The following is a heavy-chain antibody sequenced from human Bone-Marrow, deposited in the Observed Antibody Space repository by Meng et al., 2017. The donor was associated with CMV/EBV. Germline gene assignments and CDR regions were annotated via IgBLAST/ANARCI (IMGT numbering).Heavy chain of an antibody. V-gene: IGHV4-39*01. CDR2: SYYSGST. D-gene: IGHD6-13*01. Sequence: SETLSLTCTVSGGSISSSSYYWGWIRQPPGKGLEWIGSSYYSGSTYYNPSLKSRVTLSVDTSKTQFTLKQSSVTAATTAVYYGARTFSSSCASEGSDYFDYWGQGTRVTGSS. CDR3: ARTFSSSCASEGSDYFDY. J-gene: IGHJ4*02. CDR1: GGSISSSSYY.